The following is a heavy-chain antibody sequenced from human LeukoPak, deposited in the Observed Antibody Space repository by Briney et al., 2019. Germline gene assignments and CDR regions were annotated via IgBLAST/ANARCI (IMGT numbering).Heavy chain of an antibody. CDR2: ISSSGSTI. Sequence: GGSLRLSCAASGFTFSSYEMNWVRQAPGKGLEWVSYISSSGSTIYYADSVKGRFTISRDNSRNALYLQLSRLRVDDTAFYYCPKPLLTPGNWGPGTLVTVSS. CDR3: PKPLLTPGN. J-gene: IGHJ4*02. V-gene: IGHV3-48*03. CDR1: GFTFSSYE. D-gene: IGHD4-23*01.